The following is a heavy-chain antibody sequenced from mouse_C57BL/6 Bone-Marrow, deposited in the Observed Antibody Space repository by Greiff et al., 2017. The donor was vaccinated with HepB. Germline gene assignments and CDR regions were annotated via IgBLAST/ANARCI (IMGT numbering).Heavy chain of an antibody. J-gene: IGHJ2*01. V-gene: IGHV14-4*01. CDR3: ARSLGHYYYGSSRFDY. Sequence: EVQLQQSGAELVRPGASVKLSCTASGFNIKDDYMHWVKQRPEQGLEWIGWIDPENGDTEYASKFQGKATITADTSSNTAYLQLSSLTSEDTAVYYCARSLGHYYYGSSRFDYWGQGTTLTVSS. CDR1: GFNIKDDY. CDR2: IDPENGDT. D-gene: IGHD1-1*01.